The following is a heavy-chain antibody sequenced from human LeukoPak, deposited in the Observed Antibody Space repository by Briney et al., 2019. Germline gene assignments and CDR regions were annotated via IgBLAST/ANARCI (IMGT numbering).Heavy chain of an antibody. V-gene: IGHV1-18*01. Sequence: ASVKVSCKASGYTFTSYGVSWVRQAPGQRLEWMGWISANNGNTYYVQNLQGRVTMTTDTPTSTAYMELRSLRSDDTAVYYCARVDILTGYYFFDYWGQGTLVTVSS. D-gene: IGHD3-9*01. CDR3: ARVDILTGYYFFDY. CDR1: GYTFTSYG. CDR2: ISANNGNT. J-gene: IGHJ4*02.